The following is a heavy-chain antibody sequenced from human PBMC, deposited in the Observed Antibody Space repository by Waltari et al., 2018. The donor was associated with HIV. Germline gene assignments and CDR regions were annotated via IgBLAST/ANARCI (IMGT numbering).Heavy chain of an antibody. D-gene: IGHD1-26*01. CDR3: AKYSGSYWGAHDWFDP. V-gene: IGHV3-7*01. J-gene: IGHJ5*02. Sequence: EVQLVESGGGLVQPGGSLRLSCAASGFTFSIYWMSWLRQAPGKGLGWVANIKQDGSGNHYADSVRRRFTISRDKTKNSRYLQMNSLRAEDTAVYYCAKYSGSYWGAHDWFDPWGQGTLVTVSS. CDR2: IKQDGSGN. CDR1: GFTFSIYW.